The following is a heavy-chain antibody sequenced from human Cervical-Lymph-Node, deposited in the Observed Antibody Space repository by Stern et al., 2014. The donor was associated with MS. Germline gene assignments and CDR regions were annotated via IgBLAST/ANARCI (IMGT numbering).Heavy chain of an antibody. J-gene: IGHJ4*02. D-gene: IGHD5-18*01. CDR1: GTSLSTSGKG. CDR2: VDWDDEK. V-gene: IGHV2-70*13. Sequence: QVTLKESGPALVKPTQTLTLNCIFSGTSLSTSGKGVHWIRQPTGKALELLALVDWDDEKYYSTSLQNSLTISKDIYKNQVVLIMTNMDPADTATYYCAAGNGYDLDYWGQGTLVSVSA. CDR3: AAGNGYDLDY.